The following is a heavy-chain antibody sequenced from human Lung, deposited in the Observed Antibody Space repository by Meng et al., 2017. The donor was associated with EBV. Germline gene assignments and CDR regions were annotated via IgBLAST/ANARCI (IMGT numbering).Heavy chain of an antibody. J-gene: IGHJ4*02. D-gene: IGHD3-3*01. Sequence: DVQFLGFWGNLVQPGGSLGLAGAASGFTFSRYPMSWVRQTPDKGLEWVSSITAGDDTTYYADSVKGRFTISRDNSKNTLYLQMSSLRVDDTAVYYCVKDRAIRFLEWLFDHWGQGALVTVSS. V-gene: IGHV3-23*01. CDR3: VKDRAIRFLEWLFDH. CDR2: ITAGDDTT. CDR1: GFTFSRYP.